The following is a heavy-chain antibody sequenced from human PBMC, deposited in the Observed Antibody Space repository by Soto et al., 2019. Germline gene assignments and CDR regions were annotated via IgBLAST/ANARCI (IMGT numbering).Heavy chain of an antibody. Sequence: WIRQPPGKGLEWVGFIRSKAYGGTTEYAASVKGRFTISRDDSKSIAYLQMNSLKTEDTAVYYCTRQEEQWLAYYYYGMDVWGQGTTVTVSS. CDR2: IRSKAYGGTT. V-gene: IGHV3-49*02. J-gene: IGHJ6*02. CDR3: TRQEEQWLAYYYYGMDV. D-gene: IGHD6-19*01.